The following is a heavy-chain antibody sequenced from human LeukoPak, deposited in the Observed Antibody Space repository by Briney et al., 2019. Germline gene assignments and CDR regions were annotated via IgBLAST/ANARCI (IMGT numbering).Heavy chain of an antibody. CDR1: GYALTGYY. Sequence: ASGKVSCKASGYALTGYYFHWVRQAPGQGLEWMGWINPNIGDTNYAEKFQGRVTLTRDTSINIAYMELSRLTSDDTAVYYCARSSGFFYYFDYWGQGTLITVSS. J-gene: IGHJ4*02. V-gene: IGHV1-2*02. D-gene: IGHD3-22*01. CDR2: INPNIGDT. CDR3: ARSSGFFYYFDY.